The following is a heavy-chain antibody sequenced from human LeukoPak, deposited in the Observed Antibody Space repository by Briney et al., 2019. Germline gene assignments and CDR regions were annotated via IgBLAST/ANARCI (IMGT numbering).Heavy chain of an antibody. V-gene: IGHV3-48*04. Sequence: GGSLRLSCVASGFTCSSYSMNWVRQAPGKGLEWVSSISSSGSTIYYADSVKGRFTISRDNAKNSLYLQMNSLRAEDTAVYYCAELGITMIGGVWGKGTTVTISS. D-gene: IGHD3-10*02. CDR3: AELGITMIGGV. J-gene: IGHJ6*04. CDR2: ISSSGSTI. CDR1: GFTCSSYS.